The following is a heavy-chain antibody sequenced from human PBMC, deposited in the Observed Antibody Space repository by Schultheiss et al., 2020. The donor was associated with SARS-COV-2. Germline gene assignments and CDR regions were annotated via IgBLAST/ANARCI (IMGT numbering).Heavy chain of an antibody. J-gene: IGHJ1*01. D-gene: IGHD6-13*01. CDR1: GYSFSGYA. Sequence: GGSLRLSCAASGYSFSGYAMSWVRQAPGKGLEWVSGISGSGSSQFYADSVKGRFTVSRDNSRNILYLQMNSLRAEDTAVYYCAIPYSSSWYVGGYFQHWGQGTLVTVSS. V-gene: IGHV3-23*01. CDR3: AIPYSSSWYVGGYFQH. CDR2: ISGSGSSQ.